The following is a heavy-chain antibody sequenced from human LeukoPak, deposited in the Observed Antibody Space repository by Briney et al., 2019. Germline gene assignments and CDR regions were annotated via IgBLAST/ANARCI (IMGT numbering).Heavy chain of an antibody. CDR3: ARAYSSVTSCDY. CDR2: ITSSGTTI. Sequence: GGSLRLSCGASGFTFSSYEMNWVRQAPGKGLEWVSYITSSGTTIHYADSVKGRFTISRDNAKNSLYLQMNSLRAEDTAVYYCARAYSSVTSCDYWGQGTLVTVSS. J-gene: IGHJ4*02. CDR1: GFTFSSYE. D-gene: IGHD6-19*01. V-gene: IGHV3-48*03.